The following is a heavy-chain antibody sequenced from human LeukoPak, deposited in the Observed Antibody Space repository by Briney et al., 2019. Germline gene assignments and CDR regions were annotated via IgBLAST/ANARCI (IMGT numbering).Heavy chain of an antibody. V-gene: IGHV3-23*01. D-gene: IGHD2-2*01. Sequence: GGSLRLSCAASGFTFSSYAMSWVRQAPGKGLEWVSAISGSGGSTYYADSVKGRFTISRDNSKNTLYLQMNSLRAEDTAVYYCAKDRSYYCSSTSCHPNFDYWGQGTLATVSS. CDR3: AKDRSYYCSSTSCHPNFDY. CDR1: GFTFSSYA. CDR2: ISGSGGST. J-gene: IGHJ4*02.